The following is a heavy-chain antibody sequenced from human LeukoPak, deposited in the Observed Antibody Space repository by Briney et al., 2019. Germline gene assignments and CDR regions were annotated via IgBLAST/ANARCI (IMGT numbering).Heavy chain of an antibody. CDR3: AKVRAYNWNYVDYFDY. CDR1: GFTFSSYG. D-gene: IGHD1-7*01. J-gene: IGHJ4*02. Sequence: PGGSLRLSCAASGFTFSSYGMHWVRQAPGKGLEWVAVIWYDGSSKYYADSVKGRFTISRDNSKNTLYLQMNSLRAEDTAVYYCAKVRAYNWNYVDYFDYWGQGTLVTVSS. V-gene: IGHV3-33*06. CDR2: IWYDGSSK.